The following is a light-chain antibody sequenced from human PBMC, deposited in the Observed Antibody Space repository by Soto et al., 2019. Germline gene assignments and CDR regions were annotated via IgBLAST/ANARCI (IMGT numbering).Light chain of an antibody. CDR1: GRDIGAYDY. J-gene: IGLJ1*01. CDR3: SSYTTIYFYV. CDR2: GVK. V-gene: IGLV2-14*01. Sequence: QSVLTQPASVSGSPGQSITISCTGSGRDIGAYDYVSWYQQHPGKAPKLIIYGVKNRPSGVSNRFSASKSAFTASLTISGLQTEDEADYYCSSYTTIYFYVFGPGTKLTVL.